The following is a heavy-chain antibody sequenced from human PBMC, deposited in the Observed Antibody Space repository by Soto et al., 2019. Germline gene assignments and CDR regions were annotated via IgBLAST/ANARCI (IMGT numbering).Heavy chain of an antibody. D-gene: IGHD5-12*01. J-gene: IGHJ6*02. CDR1: GGTFSSYA. CDR3: ARDGGEMATILGYYYGMDV. V-gene: IGHV1-69*13. CDR2: IIPIFGTA. Sequence: GASVKVSCKASGGTFSSYAISWVRQAPGQGLEWMGGIIPIFGTANYAQKFQGRVTITADESTSTAYMELSSLRSEDTAVYYCARDGGEMATILGYYYGMDVWGQGTTVTVSS.